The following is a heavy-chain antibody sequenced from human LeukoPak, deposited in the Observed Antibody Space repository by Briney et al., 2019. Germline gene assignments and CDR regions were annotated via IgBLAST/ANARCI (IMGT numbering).Heavy chain of an antibody. CDR2: IYTSGGT. J-gene: IGHJ5*02. V-gene: IGHV4-4*07. D-gene: IGHD6-13*01. CDR1: GGSISSYY. CDR3: ARLVSAAGTWWFDP. Sequence: SETLSLTCTVSGGSISSYYWSWIRQPAGKGLEWIGRIYTSGGTNYNPSLKSRVTMSVDTSKNQFSLKLSSVTAADTAVYYCARLVSAAGTWWFDPWGQGTLVTVSS.